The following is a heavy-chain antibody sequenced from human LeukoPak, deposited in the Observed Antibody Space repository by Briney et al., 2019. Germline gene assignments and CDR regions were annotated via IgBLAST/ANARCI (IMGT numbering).Heavy chain of an antibody. CDR1: GFTFSSYG. V-gene: IGHV3-30*18. CDR3: AKDVEMATTLGFDY. J-gene: IGHJ4*02. Sequence: GGSLRLSCAASGFTFSSYGMHWVRQAPGKGLEWVAVISYDGSNKYYADSVKGRFTISRDNSKNTLYLQMNSLRAEHTAVYYCAKDVEMATTLGFDYWGQGTLVTVSS. CDR2: ISYDGSNK. D-gene: IGHD5-24*01.